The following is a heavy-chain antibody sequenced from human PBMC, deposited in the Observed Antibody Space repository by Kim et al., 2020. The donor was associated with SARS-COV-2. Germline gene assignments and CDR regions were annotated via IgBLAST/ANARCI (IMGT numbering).Heavy chain of an antibody. J-gene: IGHJ4*02. V-gene: IGHV1-18*01. CDR2: PYKGST. Sequence: PYKGSTDYAQKVQGRGTMTTDTSTGTAYMELRSLRADDTAVYYCARTGYWGQGTLVTVSS. D-gene: IGHD1-1*01. CDR3: ARTGY.